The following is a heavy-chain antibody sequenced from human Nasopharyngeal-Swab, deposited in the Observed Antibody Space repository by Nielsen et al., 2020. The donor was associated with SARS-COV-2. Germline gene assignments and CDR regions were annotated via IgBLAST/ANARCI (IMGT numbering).Heavy chain of an antibody. Sequence: SLKISCAASGFTFNDHAMHWVRQAPGKGLEWVSGISWNSGSIAYADAVKGRFTISRDNAKNTLLLQMDSLRTEDTAFYYCARVGGRNSPMGSWGQGTLVTVSS. D-gene: IGHD3-10*01. J-gene: IGHJ4*02. CDR1: GFTFNDHA. CDR2: ISWNSGSI. V-gene: IGHV3-9*01. CDR3: ARVGGRNSPMGS.